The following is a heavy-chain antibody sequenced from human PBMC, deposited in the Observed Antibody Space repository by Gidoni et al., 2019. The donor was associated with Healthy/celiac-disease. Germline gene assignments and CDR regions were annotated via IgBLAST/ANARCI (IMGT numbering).Heavy chain of an antibody. CDR2: ISWNSGSI. CDR1: GFTFDDYA. V-gene: IGHV3-9*01. CDR3: AKSYPSGTFDY. Sequence: EVQLVESGGGLVQPGRSLSLSCAASGFTFDDYAMHWVRQAPGKGLEWVSGISWNSGSIGYADSVKDRFTISRDNAKNSLYLQMNSLRAEDTALYYCAKSYPSGTFDYWGQGTLVTVSS. J-gene: IGHJ4*02. D-gene: IGHD6-13*01.